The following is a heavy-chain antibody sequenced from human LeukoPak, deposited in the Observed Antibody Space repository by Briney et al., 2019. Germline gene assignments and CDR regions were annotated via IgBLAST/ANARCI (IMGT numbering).Heavy chain of an antibody. D-gene: IGHD7-27*01. Sequence: GGSLRLSCAASGFTVSSNYMSWVHQAPGKGLEWVSVIYSGGSTYYADSVKGRFTISRDNSKNTLYLQMNSLRAEDTAVYYCARDLGPDAFDIWGQGTMVTVSS. CDR1: GFTVSSNY. CDR3: ARDLGPDAFDI. CDR2: IYSGGST. J-gene: IGHJ3*02. V-gene: IGHV3-53*01.